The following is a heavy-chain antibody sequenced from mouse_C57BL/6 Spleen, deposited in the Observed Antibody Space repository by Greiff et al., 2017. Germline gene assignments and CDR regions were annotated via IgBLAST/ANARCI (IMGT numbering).Heavy chain of an antibody. CDR2: IWSGGST. D-gene: IGHD2-4*01. Sequence: VKLQESGPSLVQPSQSLSITCTVSGFSLTSYGVHWVRQSPGKGLEWLGVIWSGGSTDYNAAFISRLSISKDNSKSQVFFKMNSLQADDTAIYYCARNAGDYDGYFDVWGTGTTVTVSS. V-gene: IGHV2-2*01. CDR1: GFSLTSYG. J-gene: IGHJ1*03. CDR3: ARNAGDYDGYFDV.